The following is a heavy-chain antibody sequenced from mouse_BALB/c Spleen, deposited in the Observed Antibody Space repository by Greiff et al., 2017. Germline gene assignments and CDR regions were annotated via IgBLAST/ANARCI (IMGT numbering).Heavy chain of an antibody. V-gene: IGHV5-17*02. J-gene: IGHJ4*01. CDR3: ARGGTVVALYAMDY. CDR2: ISSGSSTI. Sequence: VKLVESGGGLVQPGGSRKLSCAASGFTFSSFGMHWVRQAPEKGLEWVAYISSGSSTIYYADTVKGRFTISRDNPKNTLFLQMTSLRSEDTAMYYCARGGTVVALYAMDYWGQGTSVTVSS. D-gene: IGHD1-1*01. CDR1: GFTFSSFG.